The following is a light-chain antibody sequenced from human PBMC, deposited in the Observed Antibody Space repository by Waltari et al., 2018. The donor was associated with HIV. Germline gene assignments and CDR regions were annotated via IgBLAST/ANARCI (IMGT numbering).Light chain of an antibody. V-gene: IGLV3-25*03. CDR2: KDT. Sequence: SYELTQPPSVSVSPGQTARLPCSGDALPKQYAYWYQQKPGQAPVLVIYKDTERPSGIPERFSGASSGTTVTLTISGVQAEDEASYYCQSTHSRGTYVVFGGGTKLTVL. J-gene: IGLJ2*01. CDR1: ALPKQY. CDR3: QSTHSRGTYVV.